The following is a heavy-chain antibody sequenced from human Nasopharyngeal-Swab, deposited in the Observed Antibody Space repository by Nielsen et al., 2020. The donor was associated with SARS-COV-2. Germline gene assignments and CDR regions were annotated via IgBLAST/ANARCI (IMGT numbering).Heavy chain of an antibody. CDR3: ARAGPYCSGGSCYPD. J-gene: IGHJ4*02. V-gene: IGHV3-48*02. CDR2: ISSSGSTI. Sequence: GGSLRLSCVASGFTFSTYSMNWVRQAPGKGLEWVSYISSSGSTIYYADSVKGRFTISRDNAKNSLYLQMNSLRDEDTAVYYCARAGPYCSGGSCYPDWGQGTLVTVSS. D-gene: IGHD2-15*01. CDR1: GFTFSTYS.